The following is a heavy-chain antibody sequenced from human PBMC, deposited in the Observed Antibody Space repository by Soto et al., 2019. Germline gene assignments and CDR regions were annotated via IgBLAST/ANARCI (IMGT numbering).Heavy chain of an antibody. V-gene: IGHV3-23*01. CDR3: ARTYSGSYWGLFDY. CDR1: GFTFSSYA. D-gene: IGHD1-26*01. Sequence: ESGGGLVQPGGSLRLSCAASGFTFSSYAMSWVRQAPGKGLECVSGITGSGGSTSYADSVKGRFTISRDNSKNTLYLQMNSLRADDTAVYFCARTYSGSYWGLFDYWGQGTLVTVSS. J-gene: IGHJ4*02. CDR2: ITGSGGST.